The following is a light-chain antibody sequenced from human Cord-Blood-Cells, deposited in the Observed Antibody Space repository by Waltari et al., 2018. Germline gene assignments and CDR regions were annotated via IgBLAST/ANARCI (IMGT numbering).Light chain of an antibody. CDR1: KLGAKY. Sequence: SYALTQPPSVSVSPGQTASITCSGDKLGAKYACWYQQKPGQSPVLVNYQDSKRPSGIPVRFSGSNSGNTATLTISGTQAMDEADYYCQAWDSSTGVFGGGTKLTVL. J-gene: IGLJ3*02. CDR3: QAWDSSTGV. V-gene: IGLV3-1*01. CDR2: QDS.